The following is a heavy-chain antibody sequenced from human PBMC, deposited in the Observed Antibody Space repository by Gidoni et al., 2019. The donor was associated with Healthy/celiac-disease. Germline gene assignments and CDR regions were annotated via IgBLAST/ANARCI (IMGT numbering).Heavy chain of an antibody. Sequence: EVQLVESGGGLVQPGGSLRLSCAASGFTFSSYSMNWVRQAPGKGLEWVSYISSSSSTIYYADSVKGRFTISRDNAKNSLYLQMNSLRDEDTAVYYCNRGYYYVEPGAFDIWGQGTMVTVSS. CDR1: GFTFSSYS. J-gene: IGHJ3*02. D-gene: IGHD3-10*02. V-gene: IGHV3-48*02. CDR3: NRGYYYVEPGAFDI. CDR2: ISSSSSTI.